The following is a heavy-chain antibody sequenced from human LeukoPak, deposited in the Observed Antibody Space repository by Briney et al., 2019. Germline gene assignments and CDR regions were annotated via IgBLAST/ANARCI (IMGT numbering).Heavy chain of an antibody. V-gene: IGHV4-4*07. D-gene: IGHD3-3*01. CDR1: GGSISSYY. Sequence: PSETLSLTCTVSGGSISSYYWSWIRQPAGKGLEWIGRIYTSGSTNYNPSLKSRVTMSVDTSKNQFSLKLSSVTAADTAVYYCARDCPNSNYDFWSGYAIHRCLYFDLWGQGTLVTVSS. J-gene: IGHJ5*02. CDR3: ARDCPNSNYDFWSGYAIHRCLYFDL. CDR2: IYTSGST.